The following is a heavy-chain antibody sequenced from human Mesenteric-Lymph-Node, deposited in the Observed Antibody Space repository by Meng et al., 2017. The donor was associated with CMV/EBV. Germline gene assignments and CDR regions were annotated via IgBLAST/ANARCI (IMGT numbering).Heavy chain of an antibody. CDR1: GLTFSDHS. CDR2: IWGRTPYT. V-gene: IGHV3-11*06. J-gene: IGHJ2*01. D-gene: IGHD4-23*01. CDR3: ARHYGGRARYFDL. Sequence: AASGLTFSDHSMNWIRQGPGKGLEWVSKIWGRTPYTIYADSVKGRFTISRDNAKNSLYLHMKNLTVEDTAVYYCARHYGGRARYFDLWGRGTLVTVSS.